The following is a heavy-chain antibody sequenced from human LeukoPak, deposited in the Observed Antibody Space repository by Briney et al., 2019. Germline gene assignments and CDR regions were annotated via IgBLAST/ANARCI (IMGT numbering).Heavy chain of an antibody. J-gene: IGHJ4*02. D-gene: IGHD3-16*01. CDR1: GYIFTSYY. Sequence: ASVKVSCKASGYIFTSYYMHWVRQAPGQGLEWLGVVYPSAGTSDPAQRFRARITLSDDTSTSKAYMELRSLKSEDTAIYFCVREYHGGYFDFWGQGTLVTVSS. V-gene: IGHV1-46*03. CDR3: VREYHGGYFDF. CDR2: VYPSAGTS.